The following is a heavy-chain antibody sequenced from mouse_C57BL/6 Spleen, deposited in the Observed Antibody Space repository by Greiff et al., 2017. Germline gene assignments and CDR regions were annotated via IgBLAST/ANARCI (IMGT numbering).Heavy chain of an antibody. CDR3: TRVYYDSAYAMDY. CDR1: GYTFTDYE. J-gene: IGHJ4*01. V-gene: IGHV1-15*01. D-gene: IGHD1-1*01. Sequence: VQLQQSGAELVRPGASVTLSCKASGYTFTDYEMHWVKQTPVHGLEWIGAIDPETGGTAYNQKFKGKAILTADKSSSTAYMERRSLTSEDSAVYYCTRVYYDSAYAMDYWGQGTSVTVSS. CDR2: IDPETGGT.